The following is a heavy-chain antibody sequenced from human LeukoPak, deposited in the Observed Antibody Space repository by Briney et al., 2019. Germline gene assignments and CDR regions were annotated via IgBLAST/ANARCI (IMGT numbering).Heavy chain of an antibody. J-gene: IGHJ6*03. D-gene: IGHD1-20*01. V-gene: IGHV3-48*01. Sequence: GGSLRLSCAAPGFTFSSYTMNWVRQAPGKGLEWVSYISSSSTIYYANSVKGRFTISRDNAKNSLYLQMNSLRAEDTAMYYCARERYITTEGYYHYMDVWGKGTTVTVSS. CDR2: ISSSSTI. CDR1: GFTFSSYT. CDR3: ARERYITTEGYYHYMDV.